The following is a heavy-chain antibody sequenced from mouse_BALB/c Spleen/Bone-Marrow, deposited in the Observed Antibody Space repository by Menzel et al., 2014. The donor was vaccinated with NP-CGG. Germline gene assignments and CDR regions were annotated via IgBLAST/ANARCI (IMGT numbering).Heavy chain of an antibody. Sequence: VQLQQSGAELVKPGASVKLSCKASGYTFTRYYMYWVKQRPGQGLEWIGEINPTNDGTNFNEKFKSKATLTVDKSSSTAYMQLSSLTSEDSAVYYCTRSNYGCWYFDVWGAGTTVTVSS. CDR3: TRSNYGCWYFDV. CDR1: GYTFTRYY. D-gene: IGHD1-1*01. J-gene: IGHJ1*01. V-gene: IGHV1S81*02. CDR2: INPTNDGT.